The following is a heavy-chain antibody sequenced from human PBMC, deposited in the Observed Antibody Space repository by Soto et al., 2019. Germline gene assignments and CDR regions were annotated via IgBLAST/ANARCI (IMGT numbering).Heavy chain of an antibody. CDR3: ARDSGAKLSSS. V-gene: IGHV1-69*01. CDR1: GGTFSSYR. CDR2: IVPIYRTA. J-gene: IGHJ4*02. D-gene: IGHD6-13*01. Sequence: QVQLVQSGAEVREPGSSVKVSCKASGGTFSSYRINWVQQAPGQGLEWVGGIVPIYRTADYAQKFQGRVSITADESARTTYLELSSLESQDTAVYYCARDSGAKLSSSWGQGTLVTVSS.